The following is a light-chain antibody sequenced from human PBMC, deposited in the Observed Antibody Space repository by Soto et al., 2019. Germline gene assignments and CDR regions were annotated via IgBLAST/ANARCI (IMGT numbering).Light chain of an antibody. Sequence: EIVMTKSPATLSVSPGERATLSCRASQSVSSNLAWYQQKPGQAPRLLIYGASTSATSIPARFSGSGSGTEFTLTISSLHSEDFAVYYCQQYNNWPPWTFGQGTKVEIK. CDR2: GAS. J-gene: IGKJ1*01. CDR3: QQYNNWPPWT. CDR1: QSVSSN. V-gene: IGKV3-15*01.